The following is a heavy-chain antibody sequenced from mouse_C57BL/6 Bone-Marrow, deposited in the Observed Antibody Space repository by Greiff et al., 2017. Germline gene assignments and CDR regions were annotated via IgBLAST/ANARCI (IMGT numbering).Heavy chain of an antibody. Sequence: EVKVEESGGGLVQSGRSLRLSCATSGFTFSDFYMEWVRQAPGKGLEWIAASRNKANDYTTEYSASVKGRFIVSRDTSQSILYLQMNALRAEDTAIYYCARDVYDGYWYFDVWGTGTTVTVSS. CDR1: GFTFSDFY. V-gene: IGHV7-1*01. CDR2: SRNKANDYTT. CDR3: ARDVYDGYWYFDV. D-gene: IGHD2-3*01. J-gene: IGHJ1*03.